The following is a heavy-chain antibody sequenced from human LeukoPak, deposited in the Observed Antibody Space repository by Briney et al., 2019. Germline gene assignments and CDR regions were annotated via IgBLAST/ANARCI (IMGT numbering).Heavy chain of an antibody. J-gene: IGHJ5*02. CDR2: ISSSSSYI. CDR3: ARESIIPGYSSKIDP. CDR1: GFTFSSYS. V-gene: IGHV3-21*01. Sequence: GGSLRLSCAASGFTFSSYSMNWVRQAPGKGLEWVSSISSSSSYIFYADSVKGRFTISRDNAKNSLYLQMNSLRAEDTAVYYCARESIIPGYSSKIDPWGPGNLVTVSS. D-gene: IGHD6-13*01.